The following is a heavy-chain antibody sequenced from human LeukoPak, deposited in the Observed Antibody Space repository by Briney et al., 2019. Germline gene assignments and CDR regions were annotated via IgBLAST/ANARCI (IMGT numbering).Heavy chain of an antibody. CDR1: GFTFSSYA. J-gene: IGHJ4*02. Sequence: PGRSLRLSCAASGFTFSSYAMHWVRQAPGKGLEWVAVISYDGSNKYYADSVKGRFTISRDNSKNTLYLQMNSLRAEDTAVYYCAKHVSLGYFDYWGQGTLVTVSS. D-gene: IGHD3-16*01. CDR3: AKHVSLGYFDY. CDR2: ISYDGSNK. V-gene: IGHV3-30-3*02.